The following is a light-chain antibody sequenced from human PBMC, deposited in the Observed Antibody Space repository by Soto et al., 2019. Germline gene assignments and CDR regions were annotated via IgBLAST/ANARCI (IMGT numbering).Light chain of an antibody. V-gene: IGKV1-5*01. J-gene: IGKJ1*01. Sequence: DIVMTQSPATLPVSLGDRVTISCRASQSISSKLAWYQQKPGKAPKFLIYGASTMESGVPSRFSGSGSGTDFTLTISSLQSEDSATYYCQQYNSWPWTFGRGTKVDIK. CDR2: GAS. CDR1: QSISSK. CDR3: QQYNSWPWT.